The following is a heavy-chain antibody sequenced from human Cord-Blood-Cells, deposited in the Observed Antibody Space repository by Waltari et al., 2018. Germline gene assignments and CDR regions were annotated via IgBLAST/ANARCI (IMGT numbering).Heavy chain of an antibody. J-gene: IGHJ4*02. V-gene: IGHV3-7*01. CDR1: GFTFSSYW. CDR2: IKQDGSEK. CDR3: AREGYSSSWYDY. D-gene: IGHD6-13*01. Sequence: EVQLVESGGGLVQPGGSLRLSCAAYGFTFSSYWMSGVRQAPGKGLEWVANIKQDGSEKYYVDSVKGRFTISRDNAKNSLYLQMNSLRAEDTAVYYCAREGYSSSWYDYWGQGTLVTVSS.